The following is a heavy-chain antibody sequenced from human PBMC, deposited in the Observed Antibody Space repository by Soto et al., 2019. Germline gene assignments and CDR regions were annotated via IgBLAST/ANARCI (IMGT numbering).Heavy chain of an antibody. CDR2: IIPIFGTA. V-gene: IGHV1-69*01. D-gene: IGHD3-22*01. Sequence: QVQLVQSGAEVKKPGSSVKVSCKASGGTFSSYAISWVRQAPGQGLEGKGGIIPIFGTANYAQKFQGRVTINAAESTGTAYMELSSLRSEDTAVYYCALTHSSGYYNWFDPWGQGTLVTVSS. CDR3: ALTHSSGYYNWFDP. J-gene: IGHJ5*02. CDR1: GGTFSSYA.